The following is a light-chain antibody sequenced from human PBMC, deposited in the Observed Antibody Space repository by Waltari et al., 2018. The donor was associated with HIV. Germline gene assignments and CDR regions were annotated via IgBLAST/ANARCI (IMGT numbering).Light chain of an antibody. CDR2: RND. CDR1: ISHLGGHF. CDR3: STWDNSLSHWV. V-gene: IGLV1-47*01. J-gene: IGLJ3*02. Sequence: QSVVTQPPSAPGAPGQNISISCSGDISHLGGHFVYWYQQRPGTAPRLLIYRNDQRPSGVPDRFSGSKSATSASLAISGLRSEDEADYHCSTWDNSLSHWVFGGGTKVTVL.